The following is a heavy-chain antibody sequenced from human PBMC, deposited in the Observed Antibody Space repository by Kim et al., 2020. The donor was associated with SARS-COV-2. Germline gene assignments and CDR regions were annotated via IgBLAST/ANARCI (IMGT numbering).Heavy chain of an antibody. CDR1: GFTFSTYA. D-gene: IGHD1-1*01. Sequence: GGSLRLSCAASGFTFSTYAIIWVRQAPGKGLEWVSIVGDNDDGTHYADSVKGRFTVSRDNSNNMSYLQMNTLRADDTAVYYCAPDWNHFDNWAREPWSPSP. CDR3: APDWNHFDN. J-gene: IGHJ4*02. CDR2: VGDNDDGT. V-gene: IGHV3-23*01.